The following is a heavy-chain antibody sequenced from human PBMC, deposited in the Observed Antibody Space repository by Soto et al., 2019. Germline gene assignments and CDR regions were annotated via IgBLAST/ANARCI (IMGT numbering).Heavy chain of an antibody. J-gene: IGHJ4*02. V-gene: IGHV1-69*13. CDR1: GGTFSSYA. CDR2: IIPIFGTA. D-gene: IGHD3-3*01. Sequence: SVKVSCKASGGTFSSYAISWVRQAPGQGLEWMGGIIPIFGTANYAQKFQGRVTITADESTSTAYMELSSLRSEDTAVYYCARTKKPSIFGVVTLDYWGQGTLVTSPQ. CDR3: ARTKKPSIFGVVTLDY.